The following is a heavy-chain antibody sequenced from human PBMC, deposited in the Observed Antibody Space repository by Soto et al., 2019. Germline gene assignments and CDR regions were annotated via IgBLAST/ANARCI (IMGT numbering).Heavy chain of an antibody. V-gene: IGHV3-9*01. CDR2: ISWNSGSI. J-gene: IGHJ4*02. D-gene: IGHD3-10*01. CDR1: GFTFDDYA. CDR3: AKDIARMSRWFGELTGGDFGY. Sequence: DVQLVESGGGLVQPGRSLRLSCAASGFTFDDYAMHWVRQAPGKGLEWVSGISWNSGSIGYADSVKGRFTISRDNAKNALYLQMNSLRAEDTALYYCAKDIARMSRWFGELTGGDFGYWGQGTLVTVSS.